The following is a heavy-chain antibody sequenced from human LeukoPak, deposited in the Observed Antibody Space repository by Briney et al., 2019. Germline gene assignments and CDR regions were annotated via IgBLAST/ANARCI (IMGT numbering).Heavy chain of an antibody. Sequence: AGGSLRLSCAASGFTFSSYGMHWVRQAPGKGLEWVAVIWYDRSNKYYPDSVQGRFTISRDNSKNTLYLQVNSLRAEDTAVYYCARDRSMSGWYIDLWGRGTLVTVSS. D-gene: IGHD2/OR15-2a*01. V-gene: IGHV3-33*01. CDR3: ARDRSMSGWYIDL. J-gene: IGHJ2*01. CDR2: IWYDRSNK. CDR1: GFTFSSYG.